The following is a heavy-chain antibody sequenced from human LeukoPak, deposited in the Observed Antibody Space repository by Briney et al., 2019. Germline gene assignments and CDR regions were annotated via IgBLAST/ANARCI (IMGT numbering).Heavy chain of an antibody. Sequence: GGTLRLSCAASGFTFSSYGMSWVRQAPGKGLEWVSGISGSGHRTYYADSVKGRFTISRDNSKSTLYLQMNSLRAEDTAVYYCAKDRVATERYYMDVWGKGTTVTISS. V-gene: IGHV3-23*01. J-gene: IGHJ6*03. D-gene: IGHD6-13*01. CDR3: AKDRVATERYYMDV. CDR2: ISGSGHRT. CDR1: GFTFSSYG.